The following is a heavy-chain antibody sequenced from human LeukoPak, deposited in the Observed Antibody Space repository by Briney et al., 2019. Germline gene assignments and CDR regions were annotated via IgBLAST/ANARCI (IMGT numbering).Heavy chain of an antibody. D-gene: IGHD3-3*01. J-gene: IGHJ3*02. CDR2: ISSSSSYI. Sequence: PGGSLRLSCAASGFTFSSYSMNWVRQAPGKGLEWGSSISSSSSYIYYADSVKGRFTISRDNAKNSLYLQMNSLRAEDTAVYYCARGGAGYDFWSGYYTIPPDAFDIWGQGTMVTVSS. V-gene: IGHV3-21*01. CDR1: GFTFSSYS. CDR3: ARGGAGYDFWSGYYTIPPDAFDI.